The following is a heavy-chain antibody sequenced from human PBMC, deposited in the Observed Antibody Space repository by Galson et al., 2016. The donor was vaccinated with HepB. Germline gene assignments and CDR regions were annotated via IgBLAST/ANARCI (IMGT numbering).Heavy chain of an antibody. V-gene: IGHV2-70*11. Sequence: PALVKPTQTLTLTCTFSRFSLTSSALCVNWIRQPPGKALEWLARIDWDDEKYYSPSLRTRHTISKDTSKNQVVLTMPKVDPVDTSTYYCARLDRTTAPYAMDIWGQGTTVTVSS. J-gene: IGHJ6*02. CDR3: ARLDRTTAPYAMDI. CDR1: RFSLTSSALC. CDR2: IDWDDEK. D-gene: IGHD1-7*01.